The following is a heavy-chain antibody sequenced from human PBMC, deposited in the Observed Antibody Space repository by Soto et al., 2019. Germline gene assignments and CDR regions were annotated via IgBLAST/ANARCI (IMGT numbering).Heavy chain of an antibody. CDR3: ARGNYGGNSVYFDY. CDR2: INPNSGGT. CDR1: GYTFTGYY. V-gene: IGHV1-2*04. D-gene: IGHD4-17*01. Sequence: ASVKVSCKASGYTFTGYYMHWVRQAPGQGLEWMGWINPNSGGTNYAQKFQGWVTMTRDTSISTAYMELSRLRSDDTAVYYCARGNYGGNSVYFDYWGQGTLVTAPQ. J-gene: IGHJ4*02.